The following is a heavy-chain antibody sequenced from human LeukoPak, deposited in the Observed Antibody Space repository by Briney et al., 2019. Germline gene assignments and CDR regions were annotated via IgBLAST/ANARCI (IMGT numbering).Heavy chain of an antibody. CDR1: GFTFSGYT. Sequence: PGGSLRLSCAASGFTFSGYTMNWVRQAPGKGLEWVSSLTSSSTYIYYADSVKGRFTISRDNARNSLYLQMNSLRAEDTAVYYCARSGYSYGPYYYYYYYMDVWGKGTTVTVSS. J-gene: IGHJ6*03. V-gene: IGHV3-21*01. D-gene: IGHD5-18*01. CDR2: LTSSSTYI. CDR3: ARSGYSYGPYYYYYYYMDV.